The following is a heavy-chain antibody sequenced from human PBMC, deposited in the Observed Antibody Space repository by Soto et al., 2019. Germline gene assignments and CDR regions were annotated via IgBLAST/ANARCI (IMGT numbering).Heavy chain of an antibody. CDR2: ISNDGSNK. J-gene: IGHJ4*02. CDR3: AKGLGNYCAFDY. CDR1: GFSFSTYG. V-gene: IGHV3-30*18. D-gene: IGHD1-7*01. Sequence: QVHLVESGGGVVQPGRSLRLSCAASGFSFSTYGMHWVRQAPGKGLEGVAFISNDGSNKYYADSVKGRFTISRGNSKNKLYLQMNSLRAEDTAVYYCAKGLGNYCAFDYWGQGTLVTVSS.